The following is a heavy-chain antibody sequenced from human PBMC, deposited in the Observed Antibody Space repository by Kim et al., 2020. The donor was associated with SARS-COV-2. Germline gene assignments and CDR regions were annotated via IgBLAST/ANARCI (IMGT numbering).Heavy chain of an antibody. CDR2: ISSDGSKK. CDR1: GFTFSSYA. V-gene: IGHV3-30*04. J-gene: IGHJ3*02. D-gene: IGHD6-19*01. CDR3: ARDVSHGGGGWPQADAFDM. Sequence: GGSLRLSCAASGFTFSSYAMLWVRPAPGKGLEWVAVISSDGSKKYYADSVKGRFTISRDNSKNTLYLQMNSLRPEDTAIYYCARDVSHGGGGWPQADAFDMWGPGTMVTVSS.